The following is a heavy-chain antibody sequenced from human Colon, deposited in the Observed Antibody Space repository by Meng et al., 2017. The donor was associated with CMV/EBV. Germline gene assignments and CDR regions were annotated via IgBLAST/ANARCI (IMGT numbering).Heavy chain of an antibody. J-gene: IGHJ5*02. CDR1: GFTFDDYA. V-gene: IGHV3-9*01. D-gene: IGHD1-26*01. CDR2: ITWNSDNI. CDR3: ARSGGIVGGRAFFDP. Sequence: SLKISCAASGFTFDDYAMHWVRQAPGEGLEWVSSITWNSDNIYYVDSVKGRFTISRDNAQNSLYLQMNNLRPEDTAFYYCARSGGIVGGRAFFDPWGQGTLVTVSS.